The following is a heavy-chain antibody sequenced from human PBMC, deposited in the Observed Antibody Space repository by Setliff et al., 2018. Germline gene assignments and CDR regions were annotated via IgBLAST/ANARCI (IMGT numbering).Heavy chain of an antibody. CDR1: GESFSNNY. J-gene: IGHJ4*02. V-gene: IGHV4-34*01. CDR2: SNHSGGT. CDR3: AGLPRTVTHFDY. Sequence: PSETLSLTCSVYGESFSNNYWSWIRQPPGKGLEWIGESNHSGGTSYNPFLKSRVSISLDTSKNQFSLKLISLTAADTAVYFCAGLPRTVTHFDYWGQGALVTVSS. D-gene: IGHD4-17*01.